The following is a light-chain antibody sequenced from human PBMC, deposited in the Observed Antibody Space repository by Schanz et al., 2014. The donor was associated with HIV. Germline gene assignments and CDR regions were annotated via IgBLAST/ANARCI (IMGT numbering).Light chain of an antibody. Sequence: DIQMTQSPSSLSASVGDRVTITCRASQGIRNDLGWYQQKPGKAPKRLIYAASSLQSGVPARFSGSGSGTEFTLKTSSLQPEDFAPYYCQQYDRRSFTFGQGTKLEI. J-gene: IGKJ2*01. V-gene: IGKV1-17*01. CDR1: QGIRND. CDR2: AAS. CDR3: QQYDRRSFT.